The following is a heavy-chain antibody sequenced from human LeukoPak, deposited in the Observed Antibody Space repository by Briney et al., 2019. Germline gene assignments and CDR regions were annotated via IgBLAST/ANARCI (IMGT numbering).Heavy chain of an antibody. CDR3: ATKAYYDFWRPTLHYYYGMDV. D-gene: IGHD3-3*01. J-gene: IGHJ6*02. CDR1: GYMFTSYY. V-gene: IGHV1-46*01. CDR2: IHPSGGST. Sequence: GASVKVSCKASGYMFTSYYMHWVRQAPGQGLEWMGIIHPSGGSTSYAQKFQGRVTITADESTSTAYMELSSLRSEDTAVYYCATKAYYDFWRPTLHYYYGMDVWGQGTTVTVSS.